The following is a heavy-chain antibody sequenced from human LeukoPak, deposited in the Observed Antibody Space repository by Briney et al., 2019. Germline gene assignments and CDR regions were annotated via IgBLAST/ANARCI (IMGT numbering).Heavy chain of an antibody. CDR3: ARGRPHGNDY. J-gene: IGHJ4*02. V-gene: IGHV3-74*01. CDR2: IASDGSST. CDR1: GFTFSSFS. Sequence: GGSLRLSCAASGFTFSSFSMNWVRQAPGKGLVWVSRIASDGSSTTYADSVKGRFSISRDNAKNTLYLQMNSLRVEDTAVYYCARGRPHGNDYWGQGTLVTVSS. D-gene: IGHD4-23*01.